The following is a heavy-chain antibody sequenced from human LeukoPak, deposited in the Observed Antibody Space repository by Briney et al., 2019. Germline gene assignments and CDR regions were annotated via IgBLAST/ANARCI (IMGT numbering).Heavy chain of an antibody. V-gene: IGHV1-8*01. J-gene: IGHJ4*02. CDR3: ARQVRLGSRAIGY. Sequence: RASVKASCKASGYTFTSYDINWVRQATGQGLEWMGWMNPNSGNTGYAQKFQGRVTMTRNTSISTANMELSSLRSEDAAVYYCARQVRLGSRAIGYWGQGTLVTVSS. CDR1: GYTFTSYD. CDR2: MNPNSGNT. D-gene: IGHD6-13*01.